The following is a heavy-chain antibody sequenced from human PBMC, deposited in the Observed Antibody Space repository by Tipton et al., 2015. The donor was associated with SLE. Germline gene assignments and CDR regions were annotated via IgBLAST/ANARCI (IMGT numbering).Heavy chain of an antibody. Sequence: TLSLTCTASGGSISSYYWSWIRQPPGKGLEWIGYIYYSGSTNYNPSLKSRVTISVDTSKNQFSLKLSSVTAADTAVYYCARGVVNNYFDYWGQGTLVTVSS. CDR1: GGSISSYY. CDR2: IYYSGST. J-gene: IGHJ4*02. V-gene: IGHV4-59*01. CDR3: ARGVVNNYFDY. D-gene: IGHD2-21*01.